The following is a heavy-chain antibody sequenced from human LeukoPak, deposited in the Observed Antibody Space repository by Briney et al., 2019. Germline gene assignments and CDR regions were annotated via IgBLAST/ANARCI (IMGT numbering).Heavy chain of an antibody. Sequence: PSETLSLTCTVSGGSISSYYWSWIRQPPGKGLEWIGYIYYSGSTNYSPSLKSRVTISVDTSKNQFSLELSSVTAADTAVYYCARDVAEAFDIWGQGTMVTVSS. CDR3: ARDVAEAFDI. V-gene: IGHV4-59*01. D-gene: IGHD6-13*01. CDR1: GGSISSYY. J-gene: IGHJ3*02. CDR2: IYYSGST.